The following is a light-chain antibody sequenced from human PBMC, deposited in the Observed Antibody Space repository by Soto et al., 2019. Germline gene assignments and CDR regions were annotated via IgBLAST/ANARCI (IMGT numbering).Light chain of an antibody. CDR3: SSFAGSNNFPYV. CDR2: EVT. V-gene: IGLV2-14*01. CDR1: SSDVGAYIY. J-gene: IGLJ1*01. Sequence: QSVLTQPASVSGSPGQSITISCTGTSSDVGAYIYVSWYQHHPGKAPKVMIYEVTNRPSGVSDRFSGSKSGNTASLTISGLQAEDQADYYCSSFAGSNNFPYVYGTGTKLTV.